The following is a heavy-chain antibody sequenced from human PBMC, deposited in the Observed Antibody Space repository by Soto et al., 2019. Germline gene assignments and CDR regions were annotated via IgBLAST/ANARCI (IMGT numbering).Heavy chain of an antibody. J-gene: IGHJ6*02. CDR1: GGPFSSYA. CDR3: ARAAFTTVTTYDEYYGMDV. CDR2: IIPIFGTA. D-gene: IGHD4-17*01. V-gene: IGHV1-69*13. Sequence: ASVTVSCKASGGPFSSYAISWVRRAPGQGLEWMGGIIPIFGTANYAQKFQGRVTITADESTRTAYMELSSLRSEDTAGYYCARAAFTTVTTYDEYYGMDVWGQGTTVTVSS.